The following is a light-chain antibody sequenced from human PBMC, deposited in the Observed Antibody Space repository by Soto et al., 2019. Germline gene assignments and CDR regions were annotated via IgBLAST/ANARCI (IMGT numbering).Light chain of an antibody. CDR2: EVS. J-gene: IGLJ3*02. Sequence: QSALTQPASVSGSPGQSITISCTGTSSDVGGYNYVSWFQQHPGKAPKLKIYEVSNRPSGVSNRFSGSKSGNTASLTISELQAEDDADYYCTSFTTSSTWVFGGGTKVTVL. CDR3: TSFTTSSTWV. V-gene: IGLV2-14*01. CDR1: SSDVGGYNY.